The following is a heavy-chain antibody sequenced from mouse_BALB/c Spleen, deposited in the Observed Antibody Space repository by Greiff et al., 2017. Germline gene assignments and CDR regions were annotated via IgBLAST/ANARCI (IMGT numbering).Heavy chain of an antibody. Sequence: EVQRVESGGGLVQPGGSRKLSCAASGFTFSDYGMAWVRQAPGKGPEWVAFISNLAYSIYYADTVTGRFTISRENAKNTLYLEMSSLRSEDTAMYYCARDQGGNAWFAYWGQGTLVTVSA. CDR1: GFTFSDYG. D-gene: IGHD2-1*01. J-gene: IGHJ3*01. CDR2: ISNLAYSI. CDR3: ARDQGGNAWFAY. V-gene: IGHV5-15*02.